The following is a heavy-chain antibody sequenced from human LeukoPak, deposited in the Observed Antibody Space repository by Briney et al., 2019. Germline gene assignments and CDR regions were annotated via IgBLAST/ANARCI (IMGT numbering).Heavy chain of an antibody. CDR3: ARQRKTYYYGSGSYTSNWFDP. CDR1: GYSFTSYW. D-gene: IGHD3-10*01. V-gene: IGHV5-51*01. Sequence: GESLKISCKGSGYSFTSYWIGWVRQMPGKGLEWKGIIYPGDSETRYSPSFQGQVTISADKSISTAYLQWSSLKASDTAMYYCARQRKTYYYGSGSYTSNWFDPWGQGTLVTVSS. CDR2: IYPGDSET. J-gene: IGHJ5*02.